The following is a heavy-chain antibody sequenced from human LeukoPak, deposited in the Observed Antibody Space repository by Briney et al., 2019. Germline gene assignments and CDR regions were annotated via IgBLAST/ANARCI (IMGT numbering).Heavy chain of an antibody. Sequence: GKSLRLSCAASGFTFNSYGMHWVRQAPGKGLEWVALTSSDGSNKKYADSVKGRFTISRDNSKNTLYLQMNSLRTEDTAVYYCARASTGAAVNWFFDLWGRGTLVTVSS. V-gene: IGHV3-30*19. CDR3: ARASTGAAVNWFFDL. CDR2: TSSDGSNK. CDR1: GFTFNSYG. J-gene: IGHJ2*01. D-gene: IGHD2-15*01.